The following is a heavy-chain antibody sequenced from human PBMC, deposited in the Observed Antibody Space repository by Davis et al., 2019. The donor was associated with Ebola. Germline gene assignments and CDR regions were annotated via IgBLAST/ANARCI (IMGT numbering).Heavy chain of an antibody. CDR2: ISSSGDNT. Sequence: GESLKISCAASGFTFSNYAMSWVRQAPGKGLEWVATISSSGDNTYYADSVKGRFTISRDNSKNTLYLQMNSLRAEDTAVYYCAKQSGSRGASYYFDYWGQGTLVTVSS. D-gene: IGHD3-3*01. J-gene: IGHJ4*02. CDR3: AKQSGSRGASYYFDY. V-gene: IGHV3-23*01. CDR1: GFTFSNYA.